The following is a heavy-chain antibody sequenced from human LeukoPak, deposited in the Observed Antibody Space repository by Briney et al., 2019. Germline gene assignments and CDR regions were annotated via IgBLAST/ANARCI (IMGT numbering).Heavy chain of an antibody. CDR2: INPNSGVT. J-gene: IGHJ6*03. Sequence: ASVKVSCKASGYIFTGFYMHWVRQAPGQGLEWMGWINPNSGVTNYAQKFQGRVTMTRDTSISTAYMELSRLTSDDTAVYYCASCGYYYGSGRAYYYYMDVWGKGTTVTVSS. D-gene: IGHD3-10*01. CDR3: ASCGYYYGSGRAYYYYMDV. CDR1: GYIFTGFY. V-gene: IGHV1-2*02.